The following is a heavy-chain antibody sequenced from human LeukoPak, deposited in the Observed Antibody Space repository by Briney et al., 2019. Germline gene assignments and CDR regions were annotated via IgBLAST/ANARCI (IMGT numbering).Heavy chain of an antibody. D-gene: IGHD1-26*01. CDR2: IYSSGST. J-gene: IGHJ3*02. CDR1: GGSISRYY. Sequence: SETLSLTCMVSGGSISRYYCTWIRQPPGKGLEWIGYIYSSGSTNSNPSLKSRVTISVDTSKSQFSLKMTSVTAADTAVYYCARQGSGGRAFDIWGQGTMVTVSS. V-gene: IGHV4-59*08. CDR3: ARQGSGGRAFDI.